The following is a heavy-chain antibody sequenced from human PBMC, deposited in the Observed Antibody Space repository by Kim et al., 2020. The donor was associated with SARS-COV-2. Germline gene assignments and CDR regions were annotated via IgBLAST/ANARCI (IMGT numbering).Heavy chain of an antibody. V-gene: IGHV1-3*01. D-gene: IGHD6-19*01. Sequence: ASVKVSCKASGYTFTTFALYWVRRAPGQRLEWMGWINGGNGNTRYSQKFQVRVSITRDTSATTAYLELSGLRSEDTAVYYCAREAVAGSFDYWGQGTLVTVSS. CDR1: GYTFTTFA. CDR3: AREAVAGSFDY. J-gene: IGHJ4*02. CDR2: INGGNGNT.